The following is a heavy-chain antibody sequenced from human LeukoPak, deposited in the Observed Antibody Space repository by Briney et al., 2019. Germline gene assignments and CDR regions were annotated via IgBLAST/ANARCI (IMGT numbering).Heavy chain of an antibody. CDR1: GYTFTSYG. CDR2: ISAYNGNT. V-gene: IGHV1-18*01. CDR3: ARDQLYGSGSYGFDP. J-gene: IGHJ5*02. D-gene: IGHD3-10*01. Sequence: VASVTVSCKASGYTFTSYGISWVRQAPGQGLEWMGWISAYNGNTNYAQKLQGRVTMTTDTSTSTAYVELRSLRSDDTAVYYCARDQLYGSGSYGFDPWGQGTLVTVSS.